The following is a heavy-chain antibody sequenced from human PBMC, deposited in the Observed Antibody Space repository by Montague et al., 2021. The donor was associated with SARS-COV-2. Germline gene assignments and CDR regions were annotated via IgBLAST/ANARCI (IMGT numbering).Heavy chain of an antibody. V-gene: IGHV4-59*01. J-gene: IGHJ3*02. Sequence: SETLSLTCTVSGXSISSYYWSWIRQPPGKGLEWIGYIYYSGSTNYKSSLKSRVTISVDTSKNQFSLKLSSVTAADTAVYYCARGSGWMGNAFDIWGQGTMVTVSS. CDR3: ARGSGWMGNAFDI. D-gene: IGHD6-19*01. CDR1: GXSISSYY. CDR2: IYYSGST.